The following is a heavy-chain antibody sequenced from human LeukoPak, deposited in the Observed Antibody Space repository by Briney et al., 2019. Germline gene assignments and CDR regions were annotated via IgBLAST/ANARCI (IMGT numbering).Heavy chain of an antibody. Sequence: PSETLSLTCAVYGGSFSGYYWSWIRQPPGKGLEWIGEINHSGSTNYNPSLKSRVTISVDTSKNQFSLKLSSVTAADTAVYYCARDSVIAARKFDCWGQGTLVTVSS. J-gene: IGHJ4*02. V-gene: IGHV4-34*01. D-gene: IGHD6-6*01. CDR3: ARDSVIAARKFDC. CDR2: INHSGST. CDR1: GGSFSGYY.